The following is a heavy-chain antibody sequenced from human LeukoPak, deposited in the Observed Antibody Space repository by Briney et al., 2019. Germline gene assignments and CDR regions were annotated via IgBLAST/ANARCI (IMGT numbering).Heavy chain of an antibody. D-gene: IGHD3-10*01. V-gene: IGHV3-9*01. CDR1: GFTFSSYA. J-gene: IGHJ4*02. CDR2: ISWNRGSI. Sequence: GGSLRLSCAASGFTFSSYAMSWVRQAPGKGLEWVSGISWNRGSIGYADSVKGRFTISRDNAKNSLYLQMNSLRAEDTALYYCAKSARMVRGSLDYWGQGTLVTVSS. CDR3: AKSARMVRGSLDY.